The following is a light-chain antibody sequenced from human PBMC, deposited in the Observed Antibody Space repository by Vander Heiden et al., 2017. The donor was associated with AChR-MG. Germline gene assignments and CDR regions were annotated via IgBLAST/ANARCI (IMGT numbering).Light chain of an antibody. Sequence: SYELTQPPSVSASPGQTASITCSGHQLGDKHACWYQQKTGQSPVMDIYKDSKRPSGIPERVSGSNSGNTATLTISGTQVMDEDDYYCQAWDSSTGVFGGGTKLTVL. J-gene: IGLJ2*01. CDR1: QLGDKH. CDR2: KDS. CDR3: QAWDSSTGV. V-gene: IGLV3-1*01.